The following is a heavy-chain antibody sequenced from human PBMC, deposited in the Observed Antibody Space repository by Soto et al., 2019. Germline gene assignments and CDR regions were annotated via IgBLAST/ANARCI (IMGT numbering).Heavy chain of an antibody. CDR1: GGSISNAACF. Sequence: QLQLQESGSGLVKPSHTLSLTCTVSGGSISNAACFWSWIRQPPGKGLEWIGYIYPSGMPFYNPSLRSRVTISIDRSNDQFSLNLKSVPAADTAVYYCARERGSYGLFATWGQGTLVTVSS. J-gene: IGHJ5*02. CDR3: ARERGSYGLFAT. CDR2: IYPSGMP. V-gene: IGHV4-30-2*01. D-gene: IGHD5-18*01.